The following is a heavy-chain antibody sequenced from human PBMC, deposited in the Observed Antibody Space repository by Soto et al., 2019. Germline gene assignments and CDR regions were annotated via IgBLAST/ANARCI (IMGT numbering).Heavy chain of an antibody. CDR1: GFTFNNYA. Sequence: EAQVLDSGGGLVQPGGSLRLSCAASGFTFNNYAMNWVRQAPGKGLEWVATISATGGSTYYADSVKGRFTISRDNSKNTLYLQMNGLRVEDTAVYYCAKDRLAGNFDYWGQGTQVTVCS. J-gene: IGHJ4*02. CDR3: AKDRLAGNFDY. V-gene: IGHV3-23*01. CDR2: ISATGGST.